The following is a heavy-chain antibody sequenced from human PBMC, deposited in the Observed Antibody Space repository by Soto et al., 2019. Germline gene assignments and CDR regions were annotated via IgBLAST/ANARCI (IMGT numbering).Heavy chain of an antibody. D-gene: IGHD2-2*01. V-gene: IGHV3-21*01. CDR1: GFKSSSFI. Sequence: CAVLGFKSSSFIMNRIIQATEKGLEWVSSISSSSRDIYYADSVKGRFTISRDNAKNSPYLQMNSLRAEDTAVYYCASRLYCSSTTCTPRHSNLHYGIGIWGERTTLSVHS. CDR2: ISSSSRDI. J-gene: IGHJ6*01. CDR3: ASRLYCSSTTCTPRHSNLHYGIGI.